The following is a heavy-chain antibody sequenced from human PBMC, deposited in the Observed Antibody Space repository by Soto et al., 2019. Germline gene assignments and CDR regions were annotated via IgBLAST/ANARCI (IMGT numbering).Heavy chain of an antibody. D-gene: IGHD4-17*01. Sequence: SETLSLTCTVSGGSISSSSYYWGWIRQPPGKGLEWIGSIYYSGSTYYNPSLKSRVTISVDTSKNQFSPKLSSVTAADTAVYYCARLGAGDYDYYYYMDVWGKGTTVTVSS. J-gene: IGHJ6*03. CDR2: IYYSGST. CDR1: GGSISSSSYY. V-gene: IGHV4-39*01. CDR3: ARLGAGDYDYYYYMDV.